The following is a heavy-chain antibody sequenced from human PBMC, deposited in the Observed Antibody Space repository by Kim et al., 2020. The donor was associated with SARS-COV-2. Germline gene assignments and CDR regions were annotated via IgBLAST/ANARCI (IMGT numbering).Heavy chain of an antibody. Sequence: GGSLRLSCAASGFTFDDYAMHGVRQAPGKGLEWVSLISGDGGSTYYADSVKGRFTISRDNSKNSLYLQMNSLRTEDTALYYCAKDIVLGGHYYYYGMDVWGQATTVTVSS. CDR1: GFTFDDYA. CDR2: ISGDGGST. J-gene: IGHJ6*02. V-gene: IGHV3-43*02. CDR3: AKDIVLGGHYYYYGMDV. D-gene: IGHD2-15*01.